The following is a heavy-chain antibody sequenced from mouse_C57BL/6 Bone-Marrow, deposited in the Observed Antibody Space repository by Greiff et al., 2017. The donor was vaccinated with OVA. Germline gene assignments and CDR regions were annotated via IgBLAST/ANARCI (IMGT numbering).Heavy chain of an antibody. V-gene: IGHV10-1*01. CDR1: GFSFNTYA. Sequence: EVKLVESGGGLVQPKGSLKLSCAASGFSFNTYAMNWVRQAPGKGLEWVARIRSKSNNSATYYAVSVKDRFTISRDDSESMLYLQMNNLKTEDTAMYYCVRHDYDWCAYWGQGTLVTVSA. CDR3: VRHDYDWCAY. D-gene: IGHD2-4*01. CDR2: IRSKSNNSAT. J-gene: IGHJ3*01.